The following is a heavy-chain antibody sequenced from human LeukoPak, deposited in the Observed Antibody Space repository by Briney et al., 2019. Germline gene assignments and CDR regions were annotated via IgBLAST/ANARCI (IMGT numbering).Heavy chain of an antibody. V-gene: IGHV3-23*01. CDR2: ISGSGGST. D-gene: IGHD5-12*01. Sequence: GGSLRLSCAASGFTFSSYAMSWVRQAPGKGPEWVSAISGSGGSTYYADSVKGRFTISRDNSKNTLYLQMNSLRAEDTAVYYCAKDYSGYGRVFFLFGYWGQGTLVTVSS. J-gene: IGHJ4*02. CDR3: AKDYSGYGRVFFLFGY. CDR1: GFTFSSYA.